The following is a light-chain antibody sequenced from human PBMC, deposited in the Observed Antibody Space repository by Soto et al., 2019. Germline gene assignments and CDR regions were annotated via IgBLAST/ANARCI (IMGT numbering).Light chain of an antibody. V-gene: IGLV2-14*01. Sequence: QSVLTQPASVSGSPGQSITISCTGTSSDVGGYNYVSWYQQYPGKAPKLMIYEVTHRPSGVSNRFSGSKSGNTASLTISGLQAEDEANYYCSSYRSTRLYVFGTGTKVAVL. CDR2: EVT. CDR1: SSDVGGYNY. J-gene: IGLJ1*01. CDR3: SSYRSTRLYV.